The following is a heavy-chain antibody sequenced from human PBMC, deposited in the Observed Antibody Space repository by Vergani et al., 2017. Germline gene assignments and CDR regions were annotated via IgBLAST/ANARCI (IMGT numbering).Heavy chain of an antibody. CDR1: GFTFSSYG. Sequence: QVQLVESGGGVVQPGRSLRLSCAASGFTFSSYGMHWVRQAPGKGLEWVAVIWYDGSNKYYADSVKGRFTISRDNSKNTLFLQMNSLRAEDTAVYYCAKDLVFADRSGGIMLEGYYYGMDVWGQGTTVTVSS. CDR2: IWYDGSNK. J-gene: IGHJ6*02. V-gene: IGHV3-33*06. D-gene: IGHD3-16*01. CDR3: AKDLVFADRSGGIMLEGYYYGMDV.